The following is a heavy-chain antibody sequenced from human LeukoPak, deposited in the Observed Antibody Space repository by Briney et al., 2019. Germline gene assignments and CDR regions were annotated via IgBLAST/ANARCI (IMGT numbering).Heavy chain of an antibody. CDR2: ISGSGDYT. CDR3: AKNPQYYYDSSGFFEY. Sequence: GGSLRLSCVASGFSFSSYAMNWVRQAPGKGLAWISAISGSGDYTYFADSVEGRFTVSRDNSKNTLYLQMNSLRVEDTAVYYCAKNPQYYYDSSGFFEYWGQGTLVTVSS. D-gene: IGHD3-22*01. CDR1: GFSFSSYA. V-gene: IGHV3-23*01. J-gene: IGHJ4*02.